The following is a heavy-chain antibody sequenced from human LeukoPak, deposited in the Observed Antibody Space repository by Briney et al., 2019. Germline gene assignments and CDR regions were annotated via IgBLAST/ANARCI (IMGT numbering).Heavy chain of an antibody. CDR3: ARRWVYDKRAFDA. D-gene: IGHD3-16*01. CDR2: INHSGST. CDR1: GGSFSGYY. J-gene: IGHJ3*01. V-gene: IGHV4-34*01. Sequence: SETLSLTCAVYGGSFSGYYWSWIRQPPGKGLEWIGEINHSGSTNYNPSLKSRVTISLDTSKNQFSLNLSSVTAADTAVYYCARRWVYDKRAFDAWGQGTVVTVSS.